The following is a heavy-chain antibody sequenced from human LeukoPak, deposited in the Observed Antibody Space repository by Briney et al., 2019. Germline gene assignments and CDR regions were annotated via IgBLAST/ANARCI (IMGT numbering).Heavy chain of an antibody. CDR1: GFTFSSYA. J-gene: IGHJ4*02. CDR2: ISGSGGST. D-gene: IGHD2-15*01. V-gene: IGHV3-23*01. CDR3: AKDGYSANYRPWEVAAPEYYFDY. Sequence: PGGSLRLSCAASGFTFSSYAMSWVRQAPGKGLEWVSAISGSGGSTYYADSVKGRFTISRDNSKNTLYLQMNSLRAEDTAVYYCAKDGYSANYRPWEVAAPEYYFDYWGQGTLVTVSS.